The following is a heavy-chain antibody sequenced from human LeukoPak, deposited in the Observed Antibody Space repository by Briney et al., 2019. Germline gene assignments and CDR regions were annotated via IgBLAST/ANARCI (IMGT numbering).Heavy chain of an antibody. Sequence: GGSLTLSCAASGFTFSNCAMSWVRQAPGKGLEWVSGISGTGYNTYYADSVKGRFTISRDNSKNTLYLQMNSLGAEDTAVYYCAKHVSGSLFYFDYWGQGTLVTVSS. V-gene: IGHV3-23*01. CDR2: ISGTGYNT. D-gene: IGHD3-10*01. J-gene: IGHJ4*02. CDR1: GFTFSNCA. CDR3: AKHVSGSLFYFDY.